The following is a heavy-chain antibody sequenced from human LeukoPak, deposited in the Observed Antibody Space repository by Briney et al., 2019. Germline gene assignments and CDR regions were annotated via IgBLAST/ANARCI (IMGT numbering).Heavy chain of an antibody. CDR3: AKVSLVVDFDY. CDR1: GFTFSSYG. J-gene: IGHJ4*02. V-gene: IGHV3-30*18. D-gene: IGHD2-15*01. Sequence: QPGRSLRLSCAASGFTFSSYGMHWVRQAPGKGLEWVAVISYDGSNKYYADSVKGGFTISRDNSKNTLYLQMNSLRAEDTAVYYCAKVSLVVDFDYWGQGTLVTVSS. CDR2: ISYDGSNK.